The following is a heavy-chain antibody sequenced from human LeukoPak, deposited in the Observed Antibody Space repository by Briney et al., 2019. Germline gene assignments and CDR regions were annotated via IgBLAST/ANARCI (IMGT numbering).Heavy chain of an antibody. CDR2: IYYSGST. J-gene: IGHJ4*02. Sequence: SETLSLTCTVSGGSVISGGCYWSWIRQPPGKGLEWIGYIYYSGSTNYNPSLKSRVTISVDTSKNQFSLKLSSVTAADTAVYYCAREGYSYGPFDYWGQGTLVTVSS. D-gene: IGHD5-18*01. CDR1: GGSVISGGCY. V-gene: IGHV4-61*08. CDR3: AREGYSYGPFDY.